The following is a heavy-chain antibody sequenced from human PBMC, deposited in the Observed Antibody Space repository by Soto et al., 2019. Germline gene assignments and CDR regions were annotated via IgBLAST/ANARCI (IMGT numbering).Heavy chain of an antibody. CDR1: GGSISSGGYY. J-gene: IGHJ4*02. D-gene: IGHD2-15*01. V-gene: IGHV4-31*03. CDR3: ARDHCSGGSCYFDY. Sequence: SETLFLTCTVSGGSISSGGYYWSWIRQHPGKGLEWIGYIYYSGSTYYNPSLKSRVTISVDTSKNQFSLKLSSVTAADTAVYYCARDHCSGGSCYFDYWGQGTLVTVSS. CDR2: IYYSGST.